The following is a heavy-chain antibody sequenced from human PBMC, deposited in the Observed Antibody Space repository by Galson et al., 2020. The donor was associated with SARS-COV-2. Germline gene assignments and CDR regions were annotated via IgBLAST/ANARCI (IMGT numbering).Heavy chain of an antibody. D-gene: IGHD3-9*01. V-gene: IGHV3-30*04. CDR1: GFTHGTHA. CDR2: IPYVGRNK. J-gene: IGHJ4*02. Sequence: GESLKISCAASGFTHGTHAMHWVRQAPDKGLEWVANIPYVGRNKYYADSVKGRFTMSRDNSKNTLSLQMNSLRVEDTAGYYCARDRDVLTAYPSYHFDHWGQGTLVTVSS. CDR3: ARDRDVLTAYPSYHFDH.